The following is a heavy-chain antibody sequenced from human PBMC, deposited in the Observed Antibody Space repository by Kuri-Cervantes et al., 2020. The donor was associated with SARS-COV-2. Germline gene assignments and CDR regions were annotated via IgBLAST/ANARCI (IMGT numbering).Heavy chain of an antibody. Sequence: SVKVSCKASEGTFSSYAISWVRQAPGQGLEWMGGIIPIFGTANYAQKFQGRVTITADESTSTAYMELSSLRSEDTAVYYCARDSEGSSWPNYYFDYWGQGTLVTVSS. V-gene: IGHV1-69*13. CDR2: IIPIFGTA. CDR1: EGTFSSYA. J-gene: IGHJ4*02. CDR3: ARDSEGSSWPNYYFDY. D-gene: IGHD6-13*01.